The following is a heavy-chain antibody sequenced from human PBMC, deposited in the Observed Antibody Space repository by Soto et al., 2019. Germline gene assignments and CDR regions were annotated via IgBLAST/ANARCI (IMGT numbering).Heavy chain of an antibody. V-gene: IGHV3-23*01. CDR3: AKDRVGGVPDAFDI. Sequence: LRLSCAASGFTSTNYVMNWVRQAPGKGLEWVSSISGSGTTTFYADSVKGRFIISRDNSKNTLYLQMNSLRAEDTALYYCAKDRVGGVPDAFDIWGQGTMVTVS. CDR1: GFTSTNYV. CDR2: ISGSGTTT. J-gene: IGHJ3*02. D-gene: IGHD2-8*01.